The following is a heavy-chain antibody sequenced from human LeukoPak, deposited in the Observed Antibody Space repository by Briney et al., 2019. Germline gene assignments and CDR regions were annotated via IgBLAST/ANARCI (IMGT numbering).Heavy chain of an antibody. D-gene: IGHD3-3*01. CDR1: GFIFSSWW. V-gene: IGHV3-74*01. J-gene: IGHJ4*02. CDR2: IDTYGSYI. Sequence: GGSLRLSCAASGFIFSSWWMLWFRRPPGKGLESVAHIDTYGSYIVYADSVRGRFTISRDNAKNTLYLQMSSLRPEGTGVYYCATFGVDWSLSYWGQGALVTVSS. CDR3: ATFGVDWSLSY.